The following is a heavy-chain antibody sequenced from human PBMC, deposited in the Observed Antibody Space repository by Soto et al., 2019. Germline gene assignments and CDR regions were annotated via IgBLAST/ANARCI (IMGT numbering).Heavy chain of an antibody. CDR3: AKDYSGYDLENYFDY. CDR1: GFPFSSYG. V-gene: IGHV3-30*18. Sequence: PGGSLRLSCAASGFPFSSYGMHWVRQAPGKGLEWVAVISYDGSNKYYADSVKGRFTISRDNSKNTLYLQMNSLRAEDTAVYYCAKDYSGYDLENYFDYWGQGTLVTVSS. D-gene: IGHD5-12*01. CDR2: ISYDGSNK. J-gene: IGHJ4*02.